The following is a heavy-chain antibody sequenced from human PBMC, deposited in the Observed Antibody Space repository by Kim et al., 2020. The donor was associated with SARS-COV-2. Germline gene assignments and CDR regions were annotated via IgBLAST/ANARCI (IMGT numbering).Heavy chain of an antibody. J-gene: IGHJ6*01. D-gene: IGHD4-17*01. CDR1: GFTFSSYA. CDR3: ARDRDDYGDYAPLFYYY. CDR2: ISYDGSNK. Sequence: GGSLRLSCAASGFTFSSYAMHWVRQAPGKGLEWVAVISYDGSNKYYADSVKGRFTISRDNSKNTLYLQMNSLRAEDTAVYYCARDRDDYGDYAPLFYYY. V-gene: IGHV3-30*04.